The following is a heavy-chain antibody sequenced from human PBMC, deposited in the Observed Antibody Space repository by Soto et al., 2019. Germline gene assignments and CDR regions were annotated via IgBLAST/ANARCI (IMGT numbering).Heavy chain of an antibody. CDR2: INPSDGTT. D-gene: IGHD1-7*01. CDR3: ETSLQLRKGWAFDY. Sequence: QVQLVQSGAEVKKPGASVKVSCKASGYTFTSYFMQWVRQAPGQGLEWVGIINPSDGTTSYAQKFQGRVNMTRDTSTSTVYMDLSSLRSEDTAVYYCETSLQLRKGWAFDYWGQGTLVTVSS. V-gene: IGHV1-46*01. CDR1: GYTFTSYF. J-gene: IGHJ4*02.